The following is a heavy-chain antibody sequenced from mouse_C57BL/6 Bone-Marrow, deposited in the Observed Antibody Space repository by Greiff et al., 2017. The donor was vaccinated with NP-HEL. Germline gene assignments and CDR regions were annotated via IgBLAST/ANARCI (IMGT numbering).Heavy chain of an antibody. D-gene: IGHD2-1*01. J-gene: IGHJ4*01. CDR2: IYPGNSDT. CDR3: TDGNYYYAMDY. CDR1: GYTFTSYW. Sequence: EVQLQQSGTVLARPGASVKMSCKTSGYTFTSYWMHWVKQRPGQGLEWIGAIYPGNSDTSYNQKFTGKAKLTAVTSASTAYMELSSLTNEDSAVYYCTDGNYYYAMDYWGQGTSVTVSA. V-gene: IGHV1-5*01.